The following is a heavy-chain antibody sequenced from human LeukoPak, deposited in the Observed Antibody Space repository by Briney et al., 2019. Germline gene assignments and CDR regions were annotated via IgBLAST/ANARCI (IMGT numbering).Heavy chain of an antibody. D-gene: IGHD4-17*01. Sequence: PGGSLRLSCAASGFTFSTYGMHWVRQAPGKGLEGVAVISYDGSNKYYADSVKGRFTISRDNSKNTLYLQMNSLRAEDTAVYYCAKDRDGDFDYWGQGTLVTVSS. V-gene: IGHV3-30*18. J-gene: IGHJ4*02. CDR3: AKDRDGDFDY. CDR2: ISYDGSNK. CDR1: GFTFSTYG.